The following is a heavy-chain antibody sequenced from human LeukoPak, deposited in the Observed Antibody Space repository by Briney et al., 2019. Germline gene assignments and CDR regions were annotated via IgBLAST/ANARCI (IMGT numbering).Heavy chain of an antibody. V-gene: IGHV3-23*01. CDR3: AKGPNDSSGYYVPNWFDP. J-gene: IGHJ5*02. CDR2: ISGGGGST. CDR1: GFTFSSYG. D-gene: IGHD3-22*01. Sequence: GGSLRLSCAASGFTFSSYGMSWFRQPPGKGLEWVSAISGGGGSTYYADSVKGRFTISRDNSKNTLYLQMNSLRAEDTAVYYCAKGPNDSSGYYVPNWFDPWGQGTLVTVSS.